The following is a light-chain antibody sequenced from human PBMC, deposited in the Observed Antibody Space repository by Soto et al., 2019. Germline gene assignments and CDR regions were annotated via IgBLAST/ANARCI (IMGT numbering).Light chain of an antibody. CDR2: DAS. V-gene: IGKV1-5*01. Sequence: DIQMTQSPSTLSASVGDRVTITCRASRSITIWLAWYQQKPGKAPKLLIFDASSLESGVPSRFSGSGSGTEFTLTISSLQPDDFATYYGQHYSSYSWTFGQGTKVEIK. J-gene: IGKJ1*01. CDR1: RSITIW. CDR3: QHYSSYSWT.